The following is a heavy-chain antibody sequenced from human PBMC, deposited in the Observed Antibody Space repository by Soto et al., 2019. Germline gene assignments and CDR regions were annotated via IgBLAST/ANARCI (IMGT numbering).Heavy chain of an antibody. D-gene: IGHD6-13*01. J-gene: IGHJ3*02. CDR2: ISASSGST. Sequence: EVQLLESGGGLVQPGGSLRLSCAASGFTFTIYAMSWVRRAPGKGLEWVSGISASSGSTYYADSVKGRFTISRDNSKNTLYLQMSSLRAEDTAVYYCAKVGGGGYGAFDIWGQGTMVTVSS. CDR1: GFTFTIYA. V-gene: IGHV3-23*01. CDR3: AKVGGGGYGAFDI.